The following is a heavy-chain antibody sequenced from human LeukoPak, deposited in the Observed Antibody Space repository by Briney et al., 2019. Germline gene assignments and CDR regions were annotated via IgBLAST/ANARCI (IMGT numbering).Heavy chain of an antibody. CDR2: ISSSSSYT. CDR1: GFTFSDYY. V-gene: IGHV3-11*03. D-gene: IGHD3-22*01. J-gene: IGHJ4*02. CDR3: ARSLGIVVIFDQ. Sequence: GGSLRLSCAVSGFTFSDYYMNWIRQAPGKGLEWVSYISSSSSYTNYADSVKGRFTISRDNAKNSLYLQMNSLRAEDTAVYYCARSLGIVVIFDQWGQGTLVTVSS.